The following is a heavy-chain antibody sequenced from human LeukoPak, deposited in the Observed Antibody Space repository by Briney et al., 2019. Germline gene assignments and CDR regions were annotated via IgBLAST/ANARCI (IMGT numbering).Heavy chain of an antibody. J-gene: IGHJ4*02. V-gene: IGHV1-24*01. Sequence: GASVKVSCKVSGYTLTELSMHWVRQAPGKGLDWMGGFDPEDGETIYAQKFQGRVTMTEDTSTDTAYMELSSLRSEDTAVYYCATSGRGYSYGPPDYWGQGTLVTVSS. CDR3: ATSGRGYSYGPPDY. D-gene: IGHD5-18*01. CDR1: GYTLTELS. CDR2: FDPEDGET.